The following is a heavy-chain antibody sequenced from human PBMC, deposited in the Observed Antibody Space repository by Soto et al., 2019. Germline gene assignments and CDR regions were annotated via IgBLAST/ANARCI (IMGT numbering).Heavy chain of an antibody. J-gene: IGHJ4*02. CDR1: GGSISSGDYY. CDR3: ARDGDYYDSSGYYWRYFDY. D-gene: IGHD3-22*01. Sequence: PSETLSLTCTVSGGSISSGDYYWGWIRQPPGKGLEWIGYIYYSGSTYYNPSLKSRVTISVDTSKNQFSLKLSSVTAADTAVYCCARDGDYYDSSGYYWRYFDYWGQGTLVTVSS. V-gene: IGHV4-30-4*01. CDR2: IYYSGST.